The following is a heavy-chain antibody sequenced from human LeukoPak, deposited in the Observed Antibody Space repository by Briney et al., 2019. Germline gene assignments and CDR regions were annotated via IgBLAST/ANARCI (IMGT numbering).Heavy chain of an antibody. Sequence: GASVKVSCKASGYTFTSYDINWVRQATGQGLEWMGWMNPNSGNTGYTQNFQGRVTMTRNTSISTAYMELSSLRSEDTAVYYCARGGLSIAVAGLWGQGTLVTVSS. CDR1: GYTFTSYD. D-gene: IGHD6-19*01. V-gene: IGHV1-8*01. J-gene: IGHJ4*02. CDR2: MNPNSGNT. CDR3: ARGGLSIAVAGL.